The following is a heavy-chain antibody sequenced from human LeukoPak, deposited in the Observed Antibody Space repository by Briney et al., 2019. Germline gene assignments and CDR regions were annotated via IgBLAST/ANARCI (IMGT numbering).Heavy chain of an antibody. CDR2: IIPIFGTA. Sequence: SVKVSCKASGGTFSSYAISWVRQAPGQGLEWMGGIIPIFGTANYAQKFQGRVTITADESTSTAYMELSSLRSEDTAVYYCARRYYDYVVNWFDPWGQGTLVTVSS. J-gene: IGHJ5*02. CDR1: GGTFSSYA. V-gene: IGHV1-69*13. CDR3: ARRYYDYVVNWFDP. D-gene: IGHD3-16*01.